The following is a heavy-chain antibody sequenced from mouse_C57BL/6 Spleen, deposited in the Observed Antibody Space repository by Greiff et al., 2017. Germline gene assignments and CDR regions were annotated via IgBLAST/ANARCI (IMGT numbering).Heavy chain of an antibody. CDR3: ARRTTVVATGYFDV. CDR2: ISGGGGNT. Sequence: EVKLVESGGGLVKPGGSLNLSCAASGFTFSSYTMSWVRQTPEKRLEWVATISGGGGNTYYPDSVTGRFTISRDNAKNTLYLQMSSLRSEDTALYYCARRTTVVATGYFDVWGTGTTVTVSS. V-gene: IGHV5-9*01. D-gene: IGHD1-1*01. J-gene: IGHJ1*03. CDR1: GFTFSSYT.